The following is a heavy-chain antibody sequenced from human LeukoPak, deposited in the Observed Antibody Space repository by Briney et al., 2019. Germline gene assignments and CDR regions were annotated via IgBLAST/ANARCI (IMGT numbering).Heavy chain of an antibody. V-gene: IGHV3-9*01. CDR2: ISWNSGSI. D-gene: IGHD5-12*01. Sequence: PGRSLRLSCAASGFTFDDYAMHWVRHAPGKGLEWVSGISWNSGSIGYADSVKGRFTISRDNSKNTLYLQMNSLRAEDTAVYYCANMRDGYNFNYWGQGTLVTVSS. CDR3: ANMRDGYNFNY. J-gene: IGHJ4*02. CDR1: GFTFDDYA.